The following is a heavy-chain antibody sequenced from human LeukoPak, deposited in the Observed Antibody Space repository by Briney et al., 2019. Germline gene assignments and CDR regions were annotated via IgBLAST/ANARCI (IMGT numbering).Heavy chain of an antibody. CDR3: ARVRPTAPRGYCSSTSCYARYFDL. D-gene: IGHD2-2*01. CDR2: IYYSGST. J-gene: IGHJ2*01. Sequence: SQTLSLTCTVSGGSISSGGYYWSWIRQHPGKGLEWIGDIYYSGSTYYNPSLKSRVTISVDTSKNQFSLKLSSVTAADTAVYYCARVRPTAPRGYCSSTSCYARYFDLWGRGTLVTVSS. V-gene: IGHV4-31*03. CDR1: GGSISSGGYY.